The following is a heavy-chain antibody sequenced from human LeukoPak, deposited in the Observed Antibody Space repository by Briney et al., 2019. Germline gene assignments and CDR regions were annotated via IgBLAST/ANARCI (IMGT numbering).Heavy chain of an antibody. V-gene: IGHV3-33*01. CDR3: ARDRDWGCSYCSY. D-gene: IGHD7-27*01. J-gene: IGHJ4*02. Sequence: GRSLRLSCAASGFTFSSYGMHWVRQAPGKGLEWVAVIWFDGSNKYYADSVRGRFTISRDNSKNTLYLQMNSLRAEDTAVYYCARDRDWGCSYCSYWGQGTLVTVSS. CDR2: IWFDGSNK. CDR1: GFTFSSYG.